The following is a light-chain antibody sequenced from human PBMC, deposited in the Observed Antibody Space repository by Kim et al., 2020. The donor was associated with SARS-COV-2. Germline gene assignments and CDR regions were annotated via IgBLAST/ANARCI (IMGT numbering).Light chain of an antibody. Sequence: AIELTQSPSSLSASVGDRVTITCRASQGISTDLAWYQLKPRKPPRLLIFDASSLETDVPSRFRGTGSGTDFTLIVSRLQPEDFASYSCQQFNKFPPSFGGGTKVDIK. CDR3: QQFNKFPPS. CDR1: QGISTD. V-gene: IGKV1D-13*01. J-gene: IGKJ4*01. CDR2: DAS.